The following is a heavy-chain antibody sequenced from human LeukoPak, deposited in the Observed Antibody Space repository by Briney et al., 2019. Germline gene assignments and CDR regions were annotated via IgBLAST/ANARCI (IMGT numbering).Heavy chain of an antibody. CDR2: IYPGDSDT. CDR3: ARGAGFGELYRNWFDP. Sequence: GESLKISCKGSGYSFTNYWIGWVRQMPGKGLEWMGIIYPGDSDTRYSPSFQGQVIISADKSISTAYLQWSSLKASDTAMYYCARGAGFGELYRNWFDPWGQGTLVTVSS. CDR1: GYSFTNYW. V-gene: IGHV5-51*01. D-gene: IGHD3-10*01. J-gene: IGHJ5*02.